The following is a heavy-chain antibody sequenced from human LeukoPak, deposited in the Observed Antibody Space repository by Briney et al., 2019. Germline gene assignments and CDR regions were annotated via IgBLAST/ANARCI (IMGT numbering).Heavy chain of an antibody. Sequence: SESLSLTCAVSGGSISSSNWWSWVRQPPGKGLEWIGEIYHSGSTNYNPSLKSRVTISVDKSKNQFSLKLSSVTAADTAMYYCARDGSPGIAAAGSTPHFDYWGQGTLVTVFS. V-gene: IGHV4-4*02. CDR1: GGSISSSNW. D-gene: IGHD6-13*01. CDR2: IYHSGST. CDR3: ARDGSPGIAAAGSTPHFDY. J-gene: IGHJ4*02.